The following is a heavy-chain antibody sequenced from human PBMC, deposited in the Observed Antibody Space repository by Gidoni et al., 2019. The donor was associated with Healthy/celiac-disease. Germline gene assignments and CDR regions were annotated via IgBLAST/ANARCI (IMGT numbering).Heavy chain of an antibody. Sequence: EVQLVESGGGLVKPGGSLRLSCAASGFTFSSYSMNWVRQAPGKGLGWVSSIGSSSSYIYYADSVKGRFTISRDNAKNALYLQMNSLRAEDTAVYYCARDHSSSWVDYWGQGTLVTVSS. CDR3: ARDHSSSWVDY. D-gene: IGHD6-13*01. CDR1: GFTFSSYS. J-gene: IGHJ4*02. V-gene: IGHV3-21*01. CDR2: IGSSSSYI.